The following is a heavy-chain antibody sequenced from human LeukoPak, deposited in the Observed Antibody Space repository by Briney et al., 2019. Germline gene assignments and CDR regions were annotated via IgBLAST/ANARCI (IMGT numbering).Heavy chain of an antibody. J-gene: IGHJ4*02. CDR3: ARLEDYGGGAPFDY. Sequence: GSSVKVSCTASGGTFSSYAISWVRQAPGQGLEWMGGIIPIFGTANYAQKFQGRVTITAGKSTSTAYMELSSLRSEDTAVYYCARLEDYGGGAPFDYWGQGTLVTVSS. CDR2: IIPIFGTA. D-gene: IGHD4-23*01. V-gene: IGHV1-69*06. CDR1: GGTFSSYA.